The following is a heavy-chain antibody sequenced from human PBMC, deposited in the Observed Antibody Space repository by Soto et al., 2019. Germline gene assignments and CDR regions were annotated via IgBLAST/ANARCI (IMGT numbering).Heavy chain of an antibody. Sequence: EVQLLESGGGLVQPGGSLRLSCAASGFTFSSFALNWVRQAPGKVLEGVSIISGRADSTFYADSVKGRFTISRDNSKNMLYLQINSLRAEDTAVYYCAKTRGAMIYAISVYGMDVWGQGTTVTVSS. CDR1: GFTFSSFA. V-gene: IGHV3-23*01. CDR2: ISGRADST. CDR3: AKTRGAMIYAISVYGMDV. D-gene: IGHD3-22*01. J-gene: IGHJ6*02.